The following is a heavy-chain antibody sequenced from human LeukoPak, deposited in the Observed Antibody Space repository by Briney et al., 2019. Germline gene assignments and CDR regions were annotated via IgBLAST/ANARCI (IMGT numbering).Heavy chain of an antibody. CDR3: ATDASPPYSYSSGWYKRFDP. V-gene: IGHV1-24*01. CDR1: GYTLTELS. D-gene: IGHD6-19*01. Sequence: ASVKVSCKVSGYTLTELSMHWVRQAPGKGLEWMGGFDPEDGETIYAQKFQGRVTMTEDTSTDTAYMELSSLRSEDTAVYCCATDASPPYSYSSGWYKRFDPWGQGTLVTVSS. J-gene: IGHJ5*02. CDR2: FDPEDGET.